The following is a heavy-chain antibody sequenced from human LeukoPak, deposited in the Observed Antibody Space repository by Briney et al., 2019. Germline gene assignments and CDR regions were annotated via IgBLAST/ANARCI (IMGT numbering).Heavy chain of an antibody. V-gene: IGHV6-1*01. J-gene: IGHJ4*02. CDR2: TNYRSKWYN. Sequence: SQTLSLTCAISGVSVSSNRASWTWMRQSPSRGLEWLGRTNYRSKWYNDYAVSLKSRISINPDTSKNQFSLQLNSVTPEDTAVYYCSRSDGASDFDYWGQGTLVTVSS. CDR1: GVSVSSNRAS. D-gene: IGHD5-24*01. CDR3: SRSDGASDFDY.